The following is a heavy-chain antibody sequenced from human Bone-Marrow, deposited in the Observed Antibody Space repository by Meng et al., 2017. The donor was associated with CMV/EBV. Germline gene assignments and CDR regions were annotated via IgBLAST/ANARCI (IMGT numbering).Heavy chain of an antibody. Sequence: GESLKISCAASGFTFSSYAMSWVRQAPGKGLEWVSAISSSSSYIYYADSVKGRFTISRDNAKNSLYLQMNSLRAEDTAVYYCASSFSGGSSGWWEYWGQGTLVTVSS. CDR2: ISSSSSYI. D-gene: IGHD6-19*01. CDR3: ASSFSGGSSGWWEY. J-gene: IGHJ4*02. CDR1: GFTFSSYA. V-gene: IGHV3-21*01.